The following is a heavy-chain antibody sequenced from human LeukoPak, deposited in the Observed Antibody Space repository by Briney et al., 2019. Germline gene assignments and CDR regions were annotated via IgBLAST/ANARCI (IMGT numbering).Heavy chain of an antibody. Sequence: GGSLRLSCAASGFTFSSYWMSWVRQAPGKGLEWVANIKQDGSGKYYVDSVKGRFTISRDNAKNSLYLQMNSLRAEDTAVYYCARDLVATVVTPGVYWGQGTLVTVSS. D-gene: IGHD4-23*01. CDR1: GFTFSSYW. J-gene: IGHJ4*02. V-gene: IGHV3-7*01. CDR2: IKQDGSGK. CDR3: ARDLVATVVTPGVY.